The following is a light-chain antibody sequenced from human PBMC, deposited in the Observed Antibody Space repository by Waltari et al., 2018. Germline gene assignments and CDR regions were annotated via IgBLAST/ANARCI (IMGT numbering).Light chain of an antibody. V-gene: IGKV3-20*01. Sequence: EIVLTQSPRTLSLSPGERATLSCRASQSVGRYLAWYKQQHGQAPRLLIYDASTRATGIPDRFSGGGSGTDFSLTISRLEPEDFAVYYCQMYVRLPVTFGQGTKVEI. J-gene: IGKJ1*01. CDR3: QMYVRLPVT. CDR1: QSVGRY. CDR2: DAS.